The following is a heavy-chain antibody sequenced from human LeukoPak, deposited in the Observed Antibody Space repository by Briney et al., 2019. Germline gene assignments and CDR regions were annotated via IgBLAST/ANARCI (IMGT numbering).Heavy chain of an antibody. V-gene: IGHV3-30*02. J-gene: IGHJ4*02. CDR1: GFTFSSYG. CDR2: IRYDGSNK. Sequence: GGSLRLSCAASGFTFSSYGMHWVHQAPGKGLEWVAFIRYDGSNKYYADSVKGRFTISRDNSKNTLYLQMNSLRAEDTAVYYCANPLYYSFPLPFDYWGQGTLVTVSS. D-gene: IGHD2-21*01. CDR3: ANPLYYSFPLPFDY.